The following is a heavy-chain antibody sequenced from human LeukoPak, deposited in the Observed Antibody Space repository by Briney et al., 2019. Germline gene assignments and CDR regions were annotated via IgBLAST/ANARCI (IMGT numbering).Heavy chain of an antibody. CDR1: GYTFTSYY. Sequence: ASVKVSCKASGYTFTSYYMHWVRQAPGQGPEWMGIINPSGGSTSYAQKFQGRVTMTRDTSTSTVYMELSSLRSEDTAVYYCARGVPTRDTDSSGYPIDYWGQGTLVTVSS. CDR3: ARGVPTRDTDSSGYPIDY. V-gene: IGHV1-46*01. CDR2: INPSGGST. D-gene: IGHD3-22*01. J-gene: IGHJ4*02.